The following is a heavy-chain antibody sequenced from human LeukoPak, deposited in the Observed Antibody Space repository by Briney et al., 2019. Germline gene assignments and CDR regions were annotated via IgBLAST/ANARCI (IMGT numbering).Heavy chain of an antibody. Sequence: SETLSLSCAVSGYSISSGYYWGWIRQPPGKGLEWIGSIYHSGSTYYNPSLKSRVTISVDTSKNQFSLKLSSVTAADTAVYYCARPYYDFWSGYDAFDIWGQGTMVTVSS. J-gene: IGHJ3*02. CDR1: GYSISSGYY. CDR2: IYHSGST. V-gene: IGHV4-38-2*01. D-gene: IGHD3-3*01. CDR3: ARPYYDFWSGYDAFDI.